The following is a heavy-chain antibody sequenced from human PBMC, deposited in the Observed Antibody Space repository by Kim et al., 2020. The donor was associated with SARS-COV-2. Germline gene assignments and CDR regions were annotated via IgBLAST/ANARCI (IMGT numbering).Heavy chain of an antibody. D-gene: IGHD3-3*01. CDR1: RHTFTNYY. CDR2: INPSGVST. CDR3: AGSGMDV. J-gene: IGHJ6*02. Sequence: ASVKVSCKASRHTFTNYYIHWVRQAPGQGLEWMGLINPSGVSTSYAQNFQGRVTMTRDTSTSTVYMVLSSLRSEDTAVYYCAGSGMDVWGQGTTVTVSS. V-gene: IGHV1-46*01.